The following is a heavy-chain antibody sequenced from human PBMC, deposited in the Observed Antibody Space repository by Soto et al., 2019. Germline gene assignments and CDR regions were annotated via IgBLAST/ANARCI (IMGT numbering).Heavy chain of an antibody. CDR3: ARVVRGVISLDY. Sequence: QVQLQESGPGLVKPSETLSLTCTVSGGSISSYYWSWIRQPPGKGLEWIGYIYYSGSTNYNPSLKSRVTLSVDTPQTQFALKLSSVTAADTAVYYCARVVRGVISLDYWGQGTLVTVSS. D-gene: IGHD3-10*01. J-gene: IGHJ4*02. CDR1: GGSISSYY. V-gene: IGHV4-59*01. CDR2: IYYSGST.